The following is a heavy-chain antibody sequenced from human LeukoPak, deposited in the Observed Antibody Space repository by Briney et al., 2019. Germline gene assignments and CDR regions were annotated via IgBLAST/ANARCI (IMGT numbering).Heavy chain of an antibody. CDR2: VSYDGSKK. Sequence: GGSLRLSCAASGFTFSSYGLHWVRQAPGKGLEWVAVVSYDGSKKYYADSVKGRFSISRDNSKNTLYLQMNSLRVEDTAVYYCAKWAVLLWFGESSSGYYFDYWGQGALVTVSS. CDR3: AKWAVLLWFGESSSGYYFDY. J-gene: IGHJ4*02. V-gene: IGHV3-30*18. CDR1: GFTFSSYG. D-gene: IGHD3-10*01.